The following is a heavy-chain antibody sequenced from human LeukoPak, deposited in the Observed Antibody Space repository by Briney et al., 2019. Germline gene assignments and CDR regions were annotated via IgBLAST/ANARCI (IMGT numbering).Heavy chain of an antibody. V-gene: IGHV4-34*01. J-gene: IGHJ4*02. CDR2: INNSGST. CDR3: ARDEAVAGRGNY. CDR1: GGSFSGYY. Sequence: SETLSLTCAVYGGSFSGYYWSWVRQPPGKGLEWIGEINNSGSTTYNPSPKSRFTISVYTSKNQFSLKLSSVTAADTAVYYCARDEAVAGRGNYWGQGTLVTVSS. D-gene: IGHD6-19*01.